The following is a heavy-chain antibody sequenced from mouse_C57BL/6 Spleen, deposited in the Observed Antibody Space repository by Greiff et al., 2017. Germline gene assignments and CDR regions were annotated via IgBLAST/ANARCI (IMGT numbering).Heavy chain of an antibody. CDR1: GFTFTDYY. CDR2: IRNKANGYTT. Sequence: EVKLVESGGGLVQPGGSLSLSCAASGFTFTDYYMSWVRQPPGKALEWLGFIRNKANGYTTEYSASVKGRFTISRDNSQSILYLQMNALRAEDSATYYWARPYYGSTQGFAYWGQGTLVTVSA. J-gene: IGHJ3*01. D-gene: IGHD1-1*01. V-gene: IGHV7-3*01. CDR3: ARPYYGSTQGFAY.